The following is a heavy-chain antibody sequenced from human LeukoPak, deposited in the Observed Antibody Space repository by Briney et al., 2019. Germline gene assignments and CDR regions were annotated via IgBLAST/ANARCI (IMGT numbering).Heavy chain of an antibody. D-gene: IGHD6-19*01. V-gene: IGHV4-4*07. CDR2: ISVSGSP. CDR1: GGSLSTYF. Sequence: SETLSLTCTVSGGSLSTYFWSWVRQPAGKGLEWIGRISVSGSPDYNPFLKSRVTVSVDTSKNQFSLTLTSVTAADTAVYYCARGSYTSGFWFDPWGQGTLVTVSS. CDR3: ARGSYTSGFWFDP. J-gene: IGHJ5*02.